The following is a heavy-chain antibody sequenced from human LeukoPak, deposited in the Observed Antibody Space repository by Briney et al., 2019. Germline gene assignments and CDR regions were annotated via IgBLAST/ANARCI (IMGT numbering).Heavy chain of an antibody. J-gene: IGHJ3*02. CDR2: IYSGGST. Sequence: PGESLRLSCAASGFTVSSNYMSWVRQAPGKGLEWVSVIYSGGSTYYADSVKGRFTISRDNSKNTLYLQMNSLRAEDTAVYYCARDYYDSGGYRHDAFDIWGQGTMVTVSS. D-gene: IGHD3-22*01. CDR3: ARDYYDSGGYRHDAFDI. V-gene: IGHV3-53*01. CDR1: GFTVSSNY.